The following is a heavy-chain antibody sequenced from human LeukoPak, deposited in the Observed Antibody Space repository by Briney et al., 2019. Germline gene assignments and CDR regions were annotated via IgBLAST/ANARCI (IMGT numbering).Heavy chain of an antibody. Sequence: GRSLRLSCAASGFTFSSYAMHWVSQAPGKGLEWVAVISYDGSNKYYADSVKGRFTISRDNSKNTLYLQMNSLRAEDTAVYYCARERTYYYDSSGLGAYFDYWGQGTLVTVSS. D-gene: IGHD3-22*01. CDR3: ARERTYYYDSSGLGAYFDY. V-gene: IGHV3-30*04. CDR2: ISYDGSNK. CDR1: GFTFSSYA. J-gene: IGHJ4*02.